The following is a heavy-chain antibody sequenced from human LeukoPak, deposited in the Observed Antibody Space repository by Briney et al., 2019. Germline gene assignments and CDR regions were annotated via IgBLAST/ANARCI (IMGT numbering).Heavy chain of an antibody. CDR1: GFTFNRYA. CDR2: ISGSGGST. Sequence: GGSLSLSCAPWGFTFNRYAMSWVRQAPGKGVEGVSAISGSGGSTYYADSVKGRFTISRDNSKNTLYLQMNSLRAEDTAVYYCAKLEPPFDYWGQGTLVTVSS. V-gene: IGHV3-23*01. J-gene: IGHJ4*02. CDR3: AKLEPPFDY. D-gene: IGHD1-1*01.